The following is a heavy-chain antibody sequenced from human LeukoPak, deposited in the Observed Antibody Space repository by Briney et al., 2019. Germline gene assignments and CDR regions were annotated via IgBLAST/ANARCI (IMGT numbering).Heavy chain of an antibody. J-gene: IGHJ4*02. CDR2: IYHSGKS. CDR3: ARVKNYYGIDY. Sequence: SETLSLTCSVSGYSISSGYYWDWIRQPPGKGLEWIASIYHSGKSYYNPSLESRVTISVDTSKNQFSLKLSSVTAADTAVYYCARVKNYYGIDYWGQGTLVTVSS. V-gene: IGHV4-38-2*02. D-gene: IGHD3-10*01. CDR1: GYSISSGYY.